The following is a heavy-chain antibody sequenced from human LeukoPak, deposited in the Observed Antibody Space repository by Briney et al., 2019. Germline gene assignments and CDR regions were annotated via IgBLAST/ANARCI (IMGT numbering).Heavy chain of an antibody. V-gene: IGHV3-30*04. J-gene: IGHJ4*02. D-gene: IGHD3-22*01. CDR2: ISYDGGRE. CDR3: AKGTMIVVVMTLIDY. Sequence: HSGGSLRLSCAASGFTFSDSAMHWVRQAPGKGLEWVAVISYDGGREYYADSVKGRFTISRDNSKNTVYLQMNSLRVEDTSVFYCAKGTMIVVVMTLIDYWGQGTLVTVSS. CDR1: GFTFSDSA.